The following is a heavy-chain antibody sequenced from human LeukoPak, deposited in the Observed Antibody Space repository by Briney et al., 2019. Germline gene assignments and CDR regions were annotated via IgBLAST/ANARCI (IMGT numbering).Heavy chain of an antibody. Sequence: GGSLRLSCAASGFTFSSYGMHWVRQAPGKGLEWVAVISYDGSNKYCADSVKGRFTISRDNSKNTLYLQTNSLRAEDTAVYYCAKEEQYSYAIWGQGTLVTVSS. CDR1: GFTFSSYG. CDR3: AKEEQYSYAI. V-gene: IGHV3-30*18. J-gene: IGHJ4*02. D-gene: IGHD5-18*01. CDR2: ISYDGSNK.